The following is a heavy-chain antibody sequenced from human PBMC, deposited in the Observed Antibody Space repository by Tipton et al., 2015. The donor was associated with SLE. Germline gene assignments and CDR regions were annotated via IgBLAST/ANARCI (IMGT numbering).Heavy chain of an antibody. J-gene: IGHJ6*03. CDR1: GGSISSHY. Sequence: TLSLTCTVSGGSISSHYWSWIRQPPGKGLEWIGYIYYSGSTNYNPSLKSRVTISVDTSKNQFSLKLSSVTAADTAVYYCARGGYYYYDMDVWGKGTTVTVS. V-gene: IGHV4-59*11. CDR2: IYYSGST. CDR3: ARGGYYYYDMDV.